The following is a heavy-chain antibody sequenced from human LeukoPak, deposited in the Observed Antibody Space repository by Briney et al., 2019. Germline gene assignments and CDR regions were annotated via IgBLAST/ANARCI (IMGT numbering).Heavy chain of an antibody. CDR1: VGSISSFC. CDR2: INYSGST. Sequence: SETLSLTCTVSVGSISSFCCSWIQQPPGKGLEWIGYINYSGSTNYNPALKSRVTISVDTSKNQVSLNLSSVTAADTAVYYCARLVYYYNGMDVWGQGTTVTVSS. V-gene: IGHV4-59*01. J-gene: IGHJ6*02. CDR3: ARLVYYYNGMDV.